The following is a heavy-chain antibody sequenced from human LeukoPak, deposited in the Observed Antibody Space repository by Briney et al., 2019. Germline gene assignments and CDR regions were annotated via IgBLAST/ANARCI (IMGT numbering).Heavy chain of an antibody. J-gene: IGHJ4*02. CDR1: GFTFSSYS. CDR2: ISSSSSYI. CDR3: AKEGDTILLPDY. D-gene: IGHD3-10*01. V-gene: IGHV3-21*01. Sequence: GGSLRLSCAASGFTFSSYSMNWVRQAPGKGLEWVSSISSSSSYIYYADSVKGRFTISRDNAKNTLYLQMNSLRAKDTAVYYCAKEGDTILLPDYWGQGTLVTVSS.